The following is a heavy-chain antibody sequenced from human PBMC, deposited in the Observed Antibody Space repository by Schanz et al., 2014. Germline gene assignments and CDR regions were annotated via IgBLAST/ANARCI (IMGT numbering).Heavy chain of an antibody. J-gene: IGHJ2*01. Sequence: EVQLVESGGGLIQPGGSLRLSCAASGFIFGSSVMAWVRQAPGKGLEWISYITYNGGTIYYADSVKGRFTMSRDNAKNSVFLQMNSLRAEDTAIYYCAKDAPSPFDLWGRGTLXTVSS. CDR2: ITYNGGTI. V-gene: IGHV3-48*01. CDR3: AKDAPSPFDL. CDR1: GFIFGSSV.